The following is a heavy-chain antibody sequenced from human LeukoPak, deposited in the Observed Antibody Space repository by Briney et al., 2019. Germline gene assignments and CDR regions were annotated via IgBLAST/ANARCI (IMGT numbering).Heavy chain of an antibody. J-gene: IGHJ4*02. CDR2: FYDSGST. V-gene: IGHV4-39*01. D-gene: IGHD2-2*01. CDR3: ASPLGYCTSTTCYGDY. CDR1: GGSISSSTYY. Sequence: PSETLSLTCTVSGGSISSSTYYWDWIRQPPGRGLEWIGNFYDSGSTWYNPSLKSRVTISVDTSKNQFSLKLNSVTAADTAVYYCASPLGYCTSTTCYGDYWGQGTLVTVSS.